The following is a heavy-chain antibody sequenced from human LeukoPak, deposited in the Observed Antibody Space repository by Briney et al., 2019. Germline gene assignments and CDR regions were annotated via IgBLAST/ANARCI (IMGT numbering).Heavy chain of an antibody. Sequence: PSETLSLTCTVSGGSISSYYWSWIRQPPGKGLEWIGYIYYSGSTNYNPSLKSRVTISVDTSKNQFSLKLSSVTAADTAVYYCARVGPIVGATGGEVDYWGQGTLVTVS. V-gene: IGHV4-59*12. CDR2: IYYSGST. D-gene: IGHD1-26*01. CDR3: ARVGPIVGATGGEVDY. CDR1: GGSISSYY. J-gene: IGHJ4*02.